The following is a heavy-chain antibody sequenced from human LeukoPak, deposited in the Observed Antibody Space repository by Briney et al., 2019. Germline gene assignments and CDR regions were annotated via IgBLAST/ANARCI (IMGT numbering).Heavy chain of an antibody. CDR3: ARGEPFNS. J-gene: IGHJ5*02. CDR1: GFEFNVYA. V-gene: IGHV3-30*04. D-gene: IGHD1-26*01. CDR2: ISYDGSTK. Sequence: GRSLRLSCAASGFEFNVYAMHWVRQAPGKGLEWVAMISYDGSTKYYAASVKGRFTISRDNSKTTLFLQMDSLRPEDTGVYYCARGEPFNSWGQGTLVTVSS.